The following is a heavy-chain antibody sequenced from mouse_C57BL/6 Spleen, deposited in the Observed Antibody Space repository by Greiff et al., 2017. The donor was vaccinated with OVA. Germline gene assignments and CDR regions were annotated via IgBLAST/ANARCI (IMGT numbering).Heavy chain of an antibody. CDR2: ISDGGSYT. D-gene: IGHD1-2*01. V-gene: IGHV5-4*01. CDR3: ARERVRHQAYFDV. CDR1: GFTFSSYA. Sequence: EVMLVESGGGLVKPGGSLKLSCAASGFTFSSYAMSWVRQTPEKRLEWVATISDGGSYTYYPDNVKGRFTISRDNAKNNLYLQMSHLKSEDTHMYYCARERVRHQAYFDVWGTRTTVTVSS. J-gene: IGHJ1*03.